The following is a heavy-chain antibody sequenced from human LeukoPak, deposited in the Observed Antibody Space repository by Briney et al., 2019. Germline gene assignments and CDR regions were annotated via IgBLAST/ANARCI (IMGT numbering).Heavy chain of an antibody. V-gene: IGHV4-59*12. J-gene: IGHJ4*02. CDR3: ARVDSGYDLYYFDY. CDR1: GGSFSGYY. CDR2: IYYSGST. Sequence: PSETLSLTCAVYGGSFSGYYWSWIRQPPGKGLEWIGYIYYSGSTNYNPSLKSRVTISVDTSKNQFSLKLSSVTAADTAVYYCARVDSGYDLYYFDYWGQGTLVTVSS. D-gene: IGHD5-12*01.